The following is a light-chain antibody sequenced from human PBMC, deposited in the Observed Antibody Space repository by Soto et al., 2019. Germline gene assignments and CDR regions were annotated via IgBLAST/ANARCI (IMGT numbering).Light chain of an antibody. J-gene: IGKJ4*01. V-gene: IGKV3-11*01. Sequence: VLTQSPATLSLSPGEGASLSCRASQSISKYLAWYQQKPGQAPRLLIYDATNRATGIPARFSDGGYGTDFTLTSSSLEPEDFAVYCCQERSHWPSLTFGGGTKVEI. CDR3: QERSHWPSLT. CDR1: QSISKY. CDR2: DAT.